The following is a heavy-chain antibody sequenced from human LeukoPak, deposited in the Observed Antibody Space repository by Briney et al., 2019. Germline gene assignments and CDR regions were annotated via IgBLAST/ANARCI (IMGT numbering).Heavy chain of an antibody. V-gene: IGHV4-59*01. D-gene: IGHD2-2*01. J-gene: IGHJ6*02. Sequence: SETLSLTCTVSGGSISSYYWSWIRQPPGKGLEWIGYIYYSGSTNYNPSLKSRVTISVDTSKNQFSLKLSSVTAADTAVYYCARDRPFYCSSTSCDYYYGMDVWGQGTTVTVSS. CDR1: GGSISSYY. CDR2: IYYSGST. CDR3: ARDRPFYCSSTSCDYYYGMDV.